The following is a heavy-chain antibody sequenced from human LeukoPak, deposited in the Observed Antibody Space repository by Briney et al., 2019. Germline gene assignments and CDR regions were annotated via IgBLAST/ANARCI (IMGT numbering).Heavy chain of an antibody. CDR3: AKNYYDSSGYGFDF. V-gene: IGHV3-23*01. CDR2: IRGSGGST. D-gene: IGHD3-22*01. CDR1: GFTFTNYA. Sequence: GGSLRLSCAASGFTFTNYAMSWVRQAPGKGLEWVSAIRGSGGSTYYADSVTGRFTISRDNSKNTLYLQMSSLRAEDTAVYYCAKNYYDSSGYGFDFWGQGTLVTVSS. J-gene: IGHJ4*02.